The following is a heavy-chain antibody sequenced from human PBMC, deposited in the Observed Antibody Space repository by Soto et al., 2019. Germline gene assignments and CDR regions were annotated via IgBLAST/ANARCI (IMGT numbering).Heavy chain of an antibody. J-gene: IGHJ4*02. V-gene: IGHV3-48*01. D-gene: IGHD1-26*01. CDR1: GFPFRIYS. CDR2: MTSDTKTI. Sequence: TGGSLRLSCAASGFPFRIYSMNWVRQAPGKGLEWISYMTSDTKTIKYADSVKGRFTISRDNSKNTLYLQMNSLRAEDTAVYYCAKATYSGSYPFDYWGQGTLVTVSS. CDR3: AKATYSGSYPFDY.